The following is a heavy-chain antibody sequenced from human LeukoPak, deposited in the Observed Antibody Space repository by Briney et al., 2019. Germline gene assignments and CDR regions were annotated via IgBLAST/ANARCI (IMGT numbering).Heavy chain of an antibody. CDR1: GFTFSSYG. Sequence: GSLRLSCAASGFTFSSYGMHWVRQAPGKGLEWVAVISYDGSNKYYADSVKGRFSISRDDSKSTLYLQMNSLRAEDTAIYYCANPFYYDSSGTTEYFQQWGQGTLVTVSS. D-gene: IGHD3-22*01. V-gene: IGHV3-30*18. J-gene: IGHJ1*01. CDR3: ANPFYYDSSGTTEYFQQ. CDR2: ISYDGSNK.